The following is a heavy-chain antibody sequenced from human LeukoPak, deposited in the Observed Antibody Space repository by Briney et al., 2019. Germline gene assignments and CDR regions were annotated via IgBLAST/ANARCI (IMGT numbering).Heavy chain of an antibody. V-gene: IGHV1-69*13. CDR3: ARMTYYYDSSGYYSPYYYYMDV. Sequence: SVKVSCKASGGTFSSYAISWVRQAPGQGLEWMGGIIPIFGKANNAQKFQGRVTITADESTSTAYMELSSLRSEDTAVYYCARMTYYYDSSGYYSPYYYYMDVWGKVTTVTVSS. J-gene: IGHJ6*03. CDR1: GGTFSSYA. CDR2: IIPIFGKA. D-gene: IGHD3-22*01.